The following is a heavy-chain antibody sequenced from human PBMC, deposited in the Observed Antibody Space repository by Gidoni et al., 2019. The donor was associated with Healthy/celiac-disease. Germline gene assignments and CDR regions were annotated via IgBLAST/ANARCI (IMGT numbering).Heavy chain of an antibody. J-gene: IGHJ4*02. CDR3: TRRGGNRGSWTDY. D-gene: IGHD1-1*01. CDR1: GFPFSGSA. V-gene: IGHV3-73*02. CDR2: MRSKANSYAT. Sequence: EVQLVESGGGLFQPGGSLNLSCAASGFPFSGSAMHWVRQASGKGLEWVGRMRSKANSYATAYAASVKGRCTISRDDSKNMAYLQMNSLKTEDTAVYYWTRRGGNRGSWTDYWSQGTLVTVSS.